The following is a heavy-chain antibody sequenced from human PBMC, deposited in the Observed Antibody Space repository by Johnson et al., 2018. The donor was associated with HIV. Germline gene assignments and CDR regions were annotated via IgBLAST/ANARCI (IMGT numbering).Heavy chain of an antibody. V-gene: IGHV3-15*01. CDR3: AKDRNWGASGGFDI. CDR2: TT. D-gene: IGHD7-27*01. Sequence: TTDYAAPVKGRFTISRDDSKNTLYLQMNSLRADDTAVYYCAKDRNWGASGGFDIWGQGTMLTVSS. J-gene: IGHJ3*02.